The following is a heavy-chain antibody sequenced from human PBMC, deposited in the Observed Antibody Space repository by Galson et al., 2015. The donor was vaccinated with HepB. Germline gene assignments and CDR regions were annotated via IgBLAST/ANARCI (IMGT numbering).Heavy chain of an antibody. J-gene: IGHJ6*03. CDR3: ARLTLERRWEYYYYYYMDV. V-gene: IGHV1-8*01. CDR1: GYTFTSYD. Sequence: SVKVSCKASGYTFTSYDINWVRQATGQGLEWTGWMNPNSGNTGYAQKFQGRVTMTRNTSISTAYMELSSLRSEDTAVYYCARLTLERRWEYYYYYYMDVWGKGTTVTVSS. CDR2: MNPNSGNT. D-gene: IGHD1-1*01.